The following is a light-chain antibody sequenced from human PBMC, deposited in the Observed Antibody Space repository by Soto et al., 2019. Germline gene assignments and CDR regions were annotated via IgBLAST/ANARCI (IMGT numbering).Light chain of an antibody. Sequence: QSVLTQPASLSGSPGQSITISCTGTTSDVGTYKYVSWYQQHPGKAPKLMIYEVSNRPSGVSNRFSGSKSGNTASLTISGLQAEDEADYYCSSYTSSSPVVFGGGTKLTVL. CDR2: EVS. CDR3: SSYTSSSPVV. J-gene: IGLJ2*01. CDR1: TSDVGTYKY. V-gene: IGLV2-14*01.